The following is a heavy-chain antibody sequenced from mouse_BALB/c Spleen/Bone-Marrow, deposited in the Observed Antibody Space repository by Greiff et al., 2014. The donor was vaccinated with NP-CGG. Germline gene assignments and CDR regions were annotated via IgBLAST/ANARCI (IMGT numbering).Heavy chain of an antibody. CDR3: ARITTATGAMDY. CDR2: IWADGST. V-gene: IGHV2-9*02. D-gene: IGHD1-2*01. J-gene: IGHJ4*01. CDR1: GFSLTSYG. Sequence: QVQLKESGPGLVAPSQSLSITCTVSGFSLTSYGVHWVRQPPGKGLEWLGVIWADGSTNYNSALMSRLSIRRDNSKSQVFLKMNSLQTDDTAMYYCARITTATGAMDYWGQGTSVTVSS.